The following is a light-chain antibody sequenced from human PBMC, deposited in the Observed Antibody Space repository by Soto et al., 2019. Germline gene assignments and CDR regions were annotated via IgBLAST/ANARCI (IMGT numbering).Light chain of an antibody. J-gene: IGKJ1*01. V-gene: IGKV3-11*01. CDR3: QQRSNWPRT. CDR2: DAS. CDR1: QSVSSY. Sequence: SVMTQSPDTLSLSPGERATLSCRASQSVSSYLAWYQQKPGQAPRLLIYDASNRATGIPARFSGSGSGTDFTLTISSLEPEDFAVYYCQQRSNWPRTFGQGTKVDIK.